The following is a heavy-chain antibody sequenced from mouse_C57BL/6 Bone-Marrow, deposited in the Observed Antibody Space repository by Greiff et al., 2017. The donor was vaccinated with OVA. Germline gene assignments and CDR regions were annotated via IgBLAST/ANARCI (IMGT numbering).Heavy chain of an antibody. CDR2: SRNKANDYTT. V-gene: IGHV7-1*01. CDR3: ARDDYYWYFDV. J-gene: IGHJ1*03. Sequence: EVNVVESGGGLVQSGRSLRLSCATSGFTFSDFYMEWVRQAPGKGLEWIAASRNKANDYTTEYSASVKGRFIVSRDTSHSILYLQMNALRAEDTAIYYCARDDYYWYFDVWGTGTTVTVSS. CDR1: GFTFSDFY.